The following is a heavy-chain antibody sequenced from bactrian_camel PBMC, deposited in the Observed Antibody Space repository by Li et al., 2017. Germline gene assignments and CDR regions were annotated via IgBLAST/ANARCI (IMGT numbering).Heavy chain of an antibody. CDR1: GLTFDDSD. J-gene: IGHJ4*01. CDR2: INSDGDL. Sequence: HVQLVESGGGSVQAGGSLRLACTSSGLTFDDSDMAWFRQATGGECELVSTINSDGDLYYADSVKGRFIISKDNAKRTMYLQMNSLSADDTAVYYCAAGIGTGPTFKVVVGSCSFRQWGQGTQVTVS. V-gene: IGHV3S55*01. CDR3: AAGIGTGPTFKVVVGSCSFRQ. D-gene: IGHD1*01.